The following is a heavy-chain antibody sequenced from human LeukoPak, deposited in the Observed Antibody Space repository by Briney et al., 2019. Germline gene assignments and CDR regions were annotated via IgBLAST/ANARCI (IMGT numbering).Heavy chain of an antibody. CDR1: GFTFSSYS. Sequence: GGSLRLSCAASGFTFSSYSMNWVRQAPGQGLEWVAYISSSSSNRYYADSVKGRCTISRDNAKNSLYMQMNSLRAEDTAVYYCARDQEYYDFWSGPPNWFDPWGQGTLVTVSS. V-gene: IGHV3-48*01. D-gene: IGHD3-3*01. CDR3: ARDQEYYDFWSGPPNWFDP. CDR2: ISSSSSNR. J-gene: IGHJ5*02.